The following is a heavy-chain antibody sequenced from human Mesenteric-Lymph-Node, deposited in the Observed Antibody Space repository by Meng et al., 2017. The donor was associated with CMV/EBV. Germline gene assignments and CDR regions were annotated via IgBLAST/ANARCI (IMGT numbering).Heavy chain of an antibody. V-gene: IGHV2-5*02. CDR1: GFSLSTSGVG. CDR2: IYWDDDK. D-gene: IGHD6-13*01. Sequence: QITLKESGPTLVKRTQTPTLTCTFPGFSLSTSGVGVGWIRQPPGKALEWLALIYWDDDKRYSPSLKSRLTITKDTSKNQVVLTMTNMDPVDTATYYCAHSSGIAAAGPFYFDYWGQGTLVTVSS. CDR3: AHSSGIAAAGPFYFDY. J-gene: IGHJ4*02.